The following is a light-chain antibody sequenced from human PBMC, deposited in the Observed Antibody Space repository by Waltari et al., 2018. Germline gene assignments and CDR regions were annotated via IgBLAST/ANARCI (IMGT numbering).Light chain of an antibody. J-gene: IGLJ2*01. Sequence: QSVLTQPPSVSAAPGQRVTISCSGSSSNIGRSSVSWYQQVPGTAPKLLIYQDNKRPSGVSDRFSGSKSDTSASLAITGLQTGDEADYYCSAWDTSLSAHLFGGGARLTVL. CDR2: QDN. CDR1: SSNIGRSS. V-gene: IGLV1-51*02. CDR3: SAWDTSLSAHL.